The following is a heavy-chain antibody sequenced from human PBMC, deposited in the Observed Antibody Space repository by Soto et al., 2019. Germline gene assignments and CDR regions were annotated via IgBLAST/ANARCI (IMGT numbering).Heavy chain of an antibody. CDR2: IYPGDSDT. Sequence: GESLKISCKGSGYSFTSYWIGWVRQMPGKGLEWMGIIYPGDSDTRYSPSFQGQVTISADKSISTAYLQWSSLKASDTAMYYCARHRNDERYYYYMDVWGKGTTVTVSS. CDR1: GYSFTSYW. J-gene: IGHJ6*03. CDR3: ARHRNDERYYYYMDV. V-gene: IGHV5-51*01. D-gene: IGHD1-1*01.